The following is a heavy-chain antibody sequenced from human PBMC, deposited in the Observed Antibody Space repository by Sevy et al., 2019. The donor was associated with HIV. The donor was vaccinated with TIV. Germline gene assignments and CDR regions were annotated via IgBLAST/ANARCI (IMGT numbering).Heavy chain of an antibody. V-gene: IGHV3-33*01. CDR3: ARERTYLFDY. Sequence: GGSLRLSCVTSGFTFSSYGMHWVRQAPGKGLEWVADIWYDGSNIHYADSVRGRFTISRDNSKNTLSLQMTSLRAEDTAVYYCARERTYLFDYCGQGTLVTVS. CDR2: IWYDGSNI. CDR1: GFTFSSYG. J-gene: IGHJ4*02.